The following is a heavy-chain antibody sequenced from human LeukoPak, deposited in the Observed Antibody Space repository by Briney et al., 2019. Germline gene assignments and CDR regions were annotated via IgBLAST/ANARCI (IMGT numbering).Heavy chain of an antibody. J-gene: IGHJ4*02. Sequence: PETLSLSCTVSAGSFSGDYWSWIRQPPGKGLEWIGEISHSGSTNYNPALKSRVTISVDTSQNQFSLTLSSVTAADTAVYYCAGPGAARLDYWGQGTLVTVSS. CDR3: AGPGAARLDY. CDR2: ISHSGST. CDR1: AGSFSGDY. D-gene: IGHD6-6*01. V-gene: IGHV4-34*01.